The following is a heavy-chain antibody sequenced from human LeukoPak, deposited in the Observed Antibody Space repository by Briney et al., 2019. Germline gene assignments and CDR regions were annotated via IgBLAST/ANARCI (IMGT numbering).Heavy chain of an antibody. CDR1: GFTFSSYG. Sequence: GGSLRLSCAASGFTFSSYGMSWVRQAPGKGLEWVSAISGSGGSTYYADSVKGRFTISRDNAKNSLYLQMNSLRAEDTAVYYCARDHYGSGVPGAFDIWGQGTMVTVSS. V-gene: IGHV3-23*01. CDR3: ARDHYGSGVPGAFDI. J-gene: IGHJ3*02. D-gene: IGHD3-10*01. CDR2: ISGSGGST.